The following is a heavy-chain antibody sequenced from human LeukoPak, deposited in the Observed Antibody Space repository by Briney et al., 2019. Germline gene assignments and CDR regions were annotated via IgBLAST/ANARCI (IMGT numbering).Heavy chain of an antibody. D-gene: IGHD5-18*01. CDR3: ARWYRFGYSYYFYGMDV. Sequence: GGSLRLSCAASGFTVSSNYMSWVRQAPGRGLEWVSSISWNSDSISYAASVKGRFTISRDNADNSVYLQMNSLRAEDTAVYFCARWYRFGYSYYFYGMDVWGQGTTVTVSS. CDR1: GFTVSSNY. J-gene: IGHJ6*02. V-gene: IGHV3-21*01. CDR2: ISWNSDSI.